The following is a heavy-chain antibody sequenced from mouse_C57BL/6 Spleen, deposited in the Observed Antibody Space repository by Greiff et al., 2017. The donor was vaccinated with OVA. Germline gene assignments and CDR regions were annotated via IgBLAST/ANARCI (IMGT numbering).Heavy chain of an antibody. J-gene: IGHJ3*01. Sequence: DVMLVESGGGLVKPGGSLKLSCAASGFTFSDYGMHWVRQAPEKGLEWVAYISSGSSTIYYADTVKGRFTISRDNAKNTLFLQMTSLRSEDTAMYYWERHYCGSSYGFAYWGQGTLVTVSA. CDR3: ERHYCGSSYGFAY. V-gene: IGHV5-17*01. CDR2: ISSGSSTI. D-gene: IGHD1-1*01. CDR1: GFTFSDYG.